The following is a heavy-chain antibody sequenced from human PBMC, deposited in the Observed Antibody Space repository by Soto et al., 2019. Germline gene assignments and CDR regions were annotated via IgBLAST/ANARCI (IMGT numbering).Heavy chain of an antibody. J-gene: IGHJ6*02. CDR3: ARVGCSSTSCYGRYHLNYYYYGMDV. D-gene: IGHD2-2*01. CDR1: GGTFSSYA. CDR2: IIPIFGTA. V-gene: IGHV1-69*06. Sequence: SVKVSCKASGGTFSSYAISWVRQAPGQGLEWMGGIIPIFGTANYAQKFQGRVTITADKSTSTAYMELSSLRSEDTAVYYCARVGCSSTSCYGRYHLNYYYYGMDVWGQGTTVTVSS.